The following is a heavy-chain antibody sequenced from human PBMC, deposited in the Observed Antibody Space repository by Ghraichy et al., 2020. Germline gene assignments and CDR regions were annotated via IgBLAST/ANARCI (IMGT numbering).Heavy chain of an antibody. CDR3: ASPSPRHYDFWSGYARPWAY. D-gene: IGHD3-3*01. V-gene: IGHV4-39*01. J-gene: IGHJ4*02. CDR2: IYYSGST. Sequence: SETLSLTCTVSGGSISSSSYYWGWIRQPPGKGLEWIGTIYYSGSTYFNPSLKSRVTISVDTSKTQFSLKLSSVTAADTAVYYCASPSPRHYDFWSGYARPWAYWGQGTLVTVSS. CDR1: GGSISSSSYY.